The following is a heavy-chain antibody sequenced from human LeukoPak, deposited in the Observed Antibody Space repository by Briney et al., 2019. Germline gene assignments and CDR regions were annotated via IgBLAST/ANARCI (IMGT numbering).Heavy chain of an antibody. CDR2: IDYSGSP. CDR1: GGSFSGYY. Sequence: SSETLSLTCAVYGGSFSGYYWSWIRQPPGKGLEWIGSIDYSGSPCYRPSLKSRATISVDTSKRQVSLKLSSVTAADTAVYYCARETNDYFDSSAYMDVWGQGTTVTVSS. CDR3: ARETNDYFDSSAYMDV. V-gene: IGHV4-34*01. D-gene: IGHD3-22*01. J-gene: IGHJ6*03.